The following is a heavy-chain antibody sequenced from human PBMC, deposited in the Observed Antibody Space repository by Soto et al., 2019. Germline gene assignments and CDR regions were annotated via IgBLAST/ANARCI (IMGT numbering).Heavy chain of an antibody. V-gene: IGHV3-30*18. J-gene: IGHJ4*02. CDR3: AKDRVKIGYVFDY. CDR2: ISNAGNNK. D-gene: IGHD2-2*01. Sequence: QVQLVESGGGVVQPGRSLRLSCAASGFNFSNHGMHWVRQAPGKGLEWVAVISNAGNNKYYADSVKGRFSISRYNSTNMVYLQMNSLRPEDTAVYYCAKDRVKIGYVFDYWGQGTLVTVSS. CDR1: GFNFSNHG.